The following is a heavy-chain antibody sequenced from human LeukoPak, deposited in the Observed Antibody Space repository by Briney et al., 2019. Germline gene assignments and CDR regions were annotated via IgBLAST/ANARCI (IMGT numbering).Heavy chain of an antibody. CDR3: AMGSSYYYYYMDV. D-gene: IGHD2-2*01. J-gene: IGHJ6*03. CDR2: IYPGDSDT. V-gene: IGHV5-51*01. Sequence: GESLKISCKGSGYRFTSYWLGWVRQMPGKGLEGMGIIYPGDSDTRYSPSFQGQVTISADKSISTAYLQWSSLKASDTAMYYCAMGSSYYYYYMDVWGKGTTVTVSS. CDR1: GYRFTSYW.